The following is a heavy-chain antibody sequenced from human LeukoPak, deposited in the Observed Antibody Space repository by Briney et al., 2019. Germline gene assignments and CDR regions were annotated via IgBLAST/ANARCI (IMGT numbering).Heavy chain of an antibody. Sequence: GESLKISCKGSGYSFTSYWIGWVRHMPGKGLEWMGIIYPDDSDTIYSPSFQGQVIISADKSISTAYLQWSSLKASDSAIYYCARQESEITTPANRYFDRWGQGSLVTVSS. J-gene: IGHJ4*02. D-gene: IGHD2-15*01. CDR2: IYPDDSDT. CDR3: ARQESEITTPANRYFDR. CDR1: GYSFTSYW. V-gene: IGHV5-51*01.